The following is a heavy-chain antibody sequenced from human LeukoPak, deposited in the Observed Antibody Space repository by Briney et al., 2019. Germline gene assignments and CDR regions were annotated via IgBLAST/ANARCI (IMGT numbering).Heavy chain of an antibody. D-gene: IGHD2-2*02. Sequence: GASVKVSCKASGGTFSSYAISWVRQAPGQGLEWMGGIIPIFGTANYAQKFQGRVTITTDESTSTAYMELSSLRSEDTAVYYYARVNQLLNLDYWGQGTLVTVSS. CDR1: GGTFSSYA. V-gene: IGHV1-69*05. CDR3: ARVNQLLNLDY. CDR2: IIPIFGTA. J-gene: IGHJ4*02.